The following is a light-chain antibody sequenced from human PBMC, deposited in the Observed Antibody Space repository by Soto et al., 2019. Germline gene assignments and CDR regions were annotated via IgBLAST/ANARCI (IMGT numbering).Light chain of an antibody. CDR1: QSVSSY. J-gene: IGKJ4*01. Sequence: IVLTQSPGTLSFSTGERATLSFRASQSVSSYLAWYQQKPGQAPRLLIYDASNRATGIPARFSGSGSGTDFTLTISSLEPEDFAVYYCQQRSNWPSFGGGTKVDIK. CDR2: DAS. V-gene: IGKV3-11*01. CDR3: QQRSNWPS.